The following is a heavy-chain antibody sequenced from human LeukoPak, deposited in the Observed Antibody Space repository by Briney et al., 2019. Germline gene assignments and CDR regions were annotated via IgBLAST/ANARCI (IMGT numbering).Heavy chain of an antibody. CDR1: GFTFNTYW. V-gene: IGHV3-7*01. CDR2: IKQDGSET. J-gene: IGHJ4*02. D-gene: IGHD3-3*01. CDR3: AKGGDNLASAFYYTPSH. Sequence: GGSLRLSCAASGFTFNTYWMTWVRQAPGKGLEWVANIKQDGSETNYVDSVKSRFSISRDNAKNSAYLEMNSLRAEDTAVYYCAKGGDNLASAFYYTPSHWGQGTLVTVSS.